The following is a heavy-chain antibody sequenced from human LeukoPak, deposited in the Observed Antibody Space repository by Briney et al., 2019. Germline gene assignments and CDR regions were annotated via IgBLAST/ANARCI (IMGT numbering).Heavy chain of an antibody. CDR2: IKSKTDGGTT. Sequence: PGGSLRLSCAASGFTFSKAWMNWVRQAPGKGLEWVGRIKSKTDGGTTDYAAPVKGRFTISRDDSKSTLYLQMNSLKTEDTAVYYCTTVHPDSPTYYYYYGMDVWGQGTTVTVSS. CDR3: TTVHPDSPTYYYYYGMDV. V-gene: IGHV3-15*07. J-gene: IGHJ6*02. D-gene: IGHD1-14*01. CDR1: GFTFSKAW.